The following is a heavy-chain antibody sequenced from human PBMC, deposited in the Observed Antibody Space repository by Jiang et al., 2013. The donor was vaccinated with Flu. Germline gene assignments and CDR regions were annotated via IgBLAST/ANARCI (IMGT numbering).Heavy chain of an antibody. J-gene: IGHJ1*01. V-gene: IGHV1-24*01. CDR3: ATGLYYDSSGYYWEYFQH. CDR2: FDPEDGET. D-gene: IGHD3-22*01. Sequence: GAEVKKPGASVKVSCKVSGYTLTELSMHWVRQAPGKGLEWMGGFDPEDGETIYAQKFQGRVTMTEDTSTDTAYMELSSLRSEDTAVYYCATGLYYDSSGYYWEYFQHWGQGTLVTVSS. CDR1: GYTLTELS.